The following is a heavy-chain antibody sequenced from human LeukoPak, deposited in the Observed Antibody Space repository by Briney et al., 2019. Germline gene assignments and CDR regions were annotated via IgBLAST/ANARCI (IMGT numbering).Heavy chain of an antibody. CDR1: GFTFSGYS. CDR2: ISSSSSYI. Sequence: PGGSLRLSCAASGFTFSGYSMNWVRQAPGKGLEWVSSISSSSSYIYYADSVKGRFTISRDNAKNSLYLQMNSLRAEDTAVYYCARGGCSGGSCYPSWGQGTLVTVSS. D-gene: IGHD2-15*01. J-gene: IGHJ5*02. CDR3: ARGGCSGGSCYPS. V-gene: IGHV3-21*01.